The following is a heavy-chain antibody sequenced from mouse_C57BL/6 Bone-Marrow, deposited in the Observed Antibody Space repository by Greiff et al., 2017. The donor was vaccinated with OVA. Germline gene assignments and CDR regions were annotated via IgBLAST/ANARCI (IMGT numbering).Heavy chain of an antibody. CDR2: IWTGGGT. J-gene: IGHJ3*01. V-gene: IGHV2-9-1*01. CDR3: ARKGESIYDDYDGY. Sequence: VQLVESGPGLVAPSQSLSITCTVSGFSFTSYAISWVRQPPGKGLEWLGVIWTGGGTNYNSALKSRLSISKDNSKSQVFLKMNSLQTDDTARYYCARKGESIYDDYDGYWGQGTLVTVSA. CDR1: GFSFTSYA. D-gene: IGHD2-4*01.